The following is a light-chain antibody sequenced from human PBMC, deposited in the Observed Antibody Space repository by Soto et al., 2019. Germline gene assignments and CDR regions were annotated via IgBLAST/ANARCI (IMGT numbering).Light chain of an antibody. CDR3: QQYNNWPPSS. Sequence: EIVMTQSPATLSVSPGERAILSCRASQSVSSNFAWYQQKPGQAPRLLLYGASTMATGIPTRFSGSGSGTEFTLTISSLQSEDFAVYYGQQYNNWPPSSFGGGTKVEIK. CDR1: QSVSSN. V-gene: IGKV3-15*01. CDR2: GAS. J-gene: IGKJ4*01.